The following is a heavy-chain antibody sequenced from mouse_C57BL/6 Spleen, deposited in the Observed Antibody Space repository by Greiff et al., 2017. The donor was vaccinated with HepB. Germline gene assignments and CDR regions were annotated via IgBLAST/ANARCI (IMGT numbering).Heavy chain of an antibody. CDR1: GFTFSSYA. D-gene: IGHD1-1*01. CDR2: ISSGGDYI. V-gene: IGHV5-9-1*02. Sequence: EVQLQESGEGLVKPGGSLKLSCAASGFTFSSYAMSWVRQTPEKRLEWVAYISSGGDYIYYADTVKGRFTISRDTARNTLYLQMSSLKSEDTAMYYCTKYGSSSWFAYWGQGTLVTVSA. CDR3: TKYGSSSWFAY. J-gene: IGHJ3*01.